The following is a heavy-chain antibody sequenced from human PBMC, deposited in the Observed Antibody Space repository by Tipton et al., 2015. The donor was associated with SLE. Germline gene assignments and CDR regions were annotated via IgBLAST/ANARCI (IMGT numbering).Heavy chain of an antibody. CDR2: IYYSGST. J-gene: IGHJ4*02. V-gene: IGHV4-59*01. D-gene: IGHD3-3*01. Sequence: TLSLTCTVSGGSISSYYWSWIRQPPGKGLEWIGYIYYSGSTNYNPSLKSRVTISVDTSKNQFSLKLSSVTAADKAVYYCARGTGGRDWGLGVVITYFDYWGQGTLVTVSS. CDR3: ARGTGGRDWGLGVVITYFDY. CDR1: GGSISSYY.